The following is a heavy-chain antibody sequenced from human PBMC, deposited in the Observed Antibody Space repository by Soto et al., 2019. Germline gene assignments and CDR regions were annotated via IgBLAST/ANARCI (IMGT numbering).Heavy chain of an antibody. CDR1: VYSFTRYG. Sequence: APVKRSCKASVYSFTRYGISWVRQAPGQGLEWMGWISAYNGNTNYAQKLQGRVTMTTDTSTSTAYMELRSLRSDDTAVYYCARDSSGAVADNYGMDVWGQGTTVTVSS. V-gene: IGHV1-18*01. CDR3: ARDSSGAVADNYGMDV. CDR2: ISAYNGNT. J-gene: IGHJ6*02. D-gene: IGHD6-19*01.